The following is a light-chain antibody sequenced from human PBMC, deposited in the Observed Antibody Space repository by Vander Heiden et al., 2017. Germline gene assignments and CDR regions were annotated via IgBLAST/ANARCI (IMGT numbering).Light chain of an antibody. CDR2: AAS. CDR3: QQRDSTPVT. Sequence: DIQMTQSPSSLSASVGDRVTITCRASQSISSYLNWYQQKPGKAPKLLIYAASSLQSGVPSRFSGSGSGTDFTLTISRLQPEDFATYYCQQRDSTPVTFGQGTPLEIK. CDR1: QSISSY. J-gene: IGKJ5*01. V-gene: IGKV1-39*01.